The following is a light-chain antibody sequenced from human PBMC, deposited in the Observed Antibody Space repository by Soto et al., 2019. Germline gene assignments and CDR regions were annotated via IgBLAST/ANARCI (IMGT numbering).Light chain of an antibody. V-gene: IGLV2-14*03. Sequence: QSALTQPASVSGSPGQSISISCTATTSDVGRYNYVSWYQQHPGEAPKLMIYDVSYRPSWVSNRFSGSKSGITASLTISGLQAEDEADYYCNSFTTSSTYVFGTGTKVTVL. CDR2: DVS. CDR3: NSFTTSSTYV. CDR1: TSDVGRYNY. J-gene: IGLJ1*01.